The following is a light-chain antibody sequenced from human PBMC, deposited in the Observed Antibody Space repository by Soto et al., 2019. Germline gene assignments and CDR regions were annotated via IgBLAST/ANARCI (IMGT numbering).Light chain of an antibody. CDR2: SNA. CDR3: AVWGDSLMGV. CDR1: SSNIGSNS. J-gene: IGLJ2*01. Sequence: QSILTQPPSVSGTPGQSVTVSCSGSSSNIGSNSVKWYQQFPGAAPKLLIYSNALRPSGVPDRFSGSKSGTSASLAISGLQPEDEADYYCAVWGDSLMGVFGGGTKLTVL. V-gene: IGLV1-44*01.